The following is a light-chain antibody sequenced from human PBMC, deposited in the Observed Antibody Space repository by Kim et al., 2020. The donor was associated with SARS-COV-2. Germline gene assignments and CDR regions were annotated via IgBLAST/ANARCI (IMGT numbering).Light chain of an antibody. CDR2: GAS. Sequence: DIRMTQSPSSLSASVGDRVTITCRASRDIRNYVDWYQHKPGKVPKLLIYGASTLQSGVPARFSGSGSGTDFTLTISSLQPEDVATYYCQNYYNVPFTFGPGTKVDIK. CDR1: RDIRNY. CDR3: QNYYNVPFT. J-gene: IGKJ3*01. V-gene: IGKV1-27*01.